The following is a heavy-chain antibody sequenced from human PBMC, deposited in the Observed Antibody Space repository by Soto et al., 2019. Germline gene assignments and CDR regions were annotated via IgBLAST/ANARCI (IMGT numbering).Heavy chain of an antibody. CDR2: INPNSGGT. CDR1: GYTFTGYY. D-gene: IGHD5-12*01. J-gene: IGHJ4*02. CDR3: ARGSQGDGYNFGSFVGEYYFDY. V-gene: IGHV1-2*04. Sequence: GASVKVSCKASGYTFTGYYMHWVRQAPGQGLEWMGWINPNSGGTNYAQKFQGWVTMTRDTSISTAYMELSRLRSDDTAAYYCARGSQGDGYNFGSFVGEYYFDYWGQGTLVTVSS.